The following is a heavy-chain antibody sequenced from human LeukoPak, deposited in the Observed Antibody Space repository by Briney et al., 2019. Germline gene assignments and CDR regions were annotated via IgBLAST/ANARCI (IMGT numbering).Heavy chain of an antibody. CDR1: GDSISNYY. D-gene: IGHD3-10*01. CDR3: ARVSLVRGVPDYYFDY. Sequence: TSEALSLTCTVSGDSISNYYWSWIRQPAGKGLEWIGRIYTSGSTNYNPSLKSRVTMSVDTSKNQFSLKLSSVTAADTAVYYCARVSLVRGVPDYYFDYWGQGTLVTVSS. V-gene: IGHV4-4*07. CDR2: IYTSGST. J-gene: IGHJ4*02.